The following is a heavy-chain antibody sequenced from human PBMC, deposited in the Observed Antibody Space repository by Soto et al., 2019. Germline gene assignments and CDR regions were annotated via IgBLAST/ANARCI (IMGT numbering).Heavy chain of an antibody. D-gene: IGHD6-19*01. Sequence: PGGSLRLSCAASGFTFSSYAMHWVRQAPGKGLEWVAVISYDGSNKYYADSVKGRFTISRDNSKNTLYLQMNSLRAEDTAVYYCAVSSGWSYFDYWGQGTLVTVSS. V-gene: IGHV3-30-3*01. J-gene: IGHJ4*02. CDR3: AVSSGWSYFDY. CDR1: GFTFSSYA. CDR2: ISYDGSNK.